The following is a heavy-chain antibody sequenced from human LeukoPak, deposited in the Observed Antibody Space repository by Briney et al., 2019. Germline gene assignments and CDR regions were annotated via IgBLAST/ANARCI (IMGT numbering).Heavy chain of an antibody. D-gene: IGHD1-1*01. Sequence: PGRSLRLSCAASGFTFSSSGIHWVRQAPDKGLEWVALISYDGIDKFYADSVKGRFTISRDNSKNTMYLQMNSLRPEDTAVYYCVKDRSTYYAFDIWGHGTMVTVSS. J-gene: IGHJ3*02. CDR2: ISYDGIDK. CDR1: GFTFSSSG. V-gene: IGHV3-30*18. CDR3: VKDRSTYYAFDI.